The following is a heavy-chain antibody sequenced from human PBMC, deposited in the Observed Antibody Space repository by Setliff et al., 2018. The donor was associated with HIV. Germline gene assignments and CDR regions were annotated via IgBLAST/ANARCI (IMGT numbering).Heavy chain of an antibody. J-gene: IGHJ4*02. CDR1: GFIFSSYE. CDR3: AGSRGYFVKAD. Sequence: PGGSLRLSCVASGFIFSSYEMNWVRQAPGKGLEWVSSIISGDSTIYYADSVKGRFTISRDNAKNSLILQMNSLTVEDTAVYYCAGSRGYFVKADWGQGTLVTVSS. CDR2: IISGDSTI. V-gene: IGHV3-48*03. D-gene: IGHD3-22*01.